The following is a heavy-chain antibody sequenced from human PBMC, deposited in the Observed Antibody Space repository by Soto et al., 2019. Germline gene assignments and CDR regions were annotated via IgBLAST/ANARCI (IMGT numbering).Heavy chain of an antibody. D-gene: IGHD2-15*01. CDR1: GFTFSSYS. J-gene: IGHJ4*02. V-gene: IGHV3-21*01. Sequence: GGSLRLSCAASGFTFSSYSMNWVRQAPGKGLEWVSSISSSSSYIYYADSVKGRFTISRDNAKNSLYLQMNSLRAEDTAVYYCARDDIVVVVAATPITLDYWGQGTLVTVSS. CDR3: ARDDIVVVVAATPITLDY. CDR2: ISSSSSYI.